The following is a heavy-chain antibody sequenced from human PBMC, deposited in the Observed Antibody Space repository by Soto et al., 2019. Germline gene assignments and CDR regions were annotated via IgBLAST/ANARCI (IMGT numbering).Heavy chain of an antibody. J-gene: IGHJ6*02. CDR3: ARGARRYIYGLDV. CDR2: IYYSGST. D-gene: IGHD5-18*01. Sequence: PAETLSLTCTVSGGSISIYFWSWIRQPPGKGLEWIGHIYYSGSTDYNPSLKSRVTISVDTSKNQFSLKLKTVTAAATAVYYCARGARRYIYGLDVWGQGTMVTVSS. CDR1: GGSISIYF. V-gene: IGHV4-59*01.